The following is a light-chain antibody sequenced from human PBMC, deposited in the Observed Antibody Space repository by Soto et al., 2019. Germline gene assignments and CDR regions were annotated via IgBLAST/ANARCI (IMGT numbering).Light chain of an antibody. CDR1: QSISSW. J-gene: IGKJ2*01. CDR2: KAS. V-gene: IGKV1-5*03. CDR3: QRYNSYSNT. Sequence: DIQMTQSPSTLSASVGDRVTITCRASQSISSWLAWYQQKPGKAPKLLIYKASSLESGVPSRLSDSGSGTEFTLTISSLQPDDFATYYCQRYNSYSNTFGQGTKPQIK.